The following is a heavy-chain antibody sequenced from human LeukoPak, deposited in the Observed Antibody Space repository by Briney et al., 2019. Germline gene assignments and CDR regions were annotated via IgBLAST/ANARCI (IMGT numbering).Heavy chain of an antibody. CDR2: ISYDGSNK. Sequence: GGSLRLSCAASGFTFSSYAMHWVRQAPGKGLEWVAVISYDGSNKYYADSVKGRFTFSRDNSKNTLYLQMNSLRAEDTAVYYCARDRVGALDYWGQGTLVTVSS. D-gene: IGHD1-26*01. V-gene: IGHV3-30*04. CDR1: GFTFSSYA. CDR3: ARDRVGALDY. J-gene: IGHJ4*02.